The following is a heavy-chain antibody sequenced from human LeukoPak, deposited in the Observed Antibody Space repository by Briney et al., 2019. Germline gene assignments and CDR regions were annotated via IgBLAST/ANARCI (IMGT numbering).Heavy chain of an antibody. Sequence: GSLRLSCAASGFTFSSYGMHWVRQAPGKGLEWVAFIRYDGSNKYYADSVKGRFTISRDNSKNTLYLQMNSLRAEDTAVYYCARNGLAANGYFDYWGQGTLVTVSS. V-gene: IGHV3-33*08. D-gene: IGHD2-8*01. CDR1: GFTFSSYG. CDR2: IRYDGSNK. CDR3: ARNGLAANGYFDY. J-gene: IGHJ4*02.